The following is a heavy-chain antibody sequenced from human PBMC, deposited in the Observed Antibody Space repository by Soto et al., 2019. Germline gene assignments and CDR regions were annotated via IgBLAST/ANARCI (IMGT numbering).Heavy chain of an antibody. Sequence: EVQLLESGGGLVQPGGSLRLSCAASGFTFRTYAMTWVRRAPGKGLEWVSTISGSGGSTYYADSVKGRFTISRDNSKNTLSLQMNSLRAEDTAVYYCAKDGWELLRGFDPWGQGPLVTVSS. V-gene: IGHV3-23*01. CDR1: GFTFRTYA. J-gene: IGHJ5*02. CDR3: AKDGWELLRGFDP. CDR2: ISGSGGST. D-gene: IGHD1-26*01.